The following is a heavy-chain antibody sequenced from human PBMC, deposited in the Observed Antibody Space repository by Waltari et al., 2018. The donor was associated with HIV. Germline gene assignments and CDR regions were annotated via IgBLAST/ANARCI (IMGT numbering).Heavy chain of an antibody. D-gene: IGHD4-17*01. J-gene: IGHJ4*02. V-gene: IGHV1-69*13. Sequence: QVQLVQSGAEVKKPGSSVKVSCKASGGTFSSYAISWVRQAPGQGLEWMGGINPICGTANYAQRFQGRVTITADESTSTAYMELSSLRSEDTAVYYCASHGTYGDVFDYWGQGTLVTVSS. CDR2: INPICGTA. CDR1: GGTFSSYA. CDR3: ASHGTYGDVFDY.